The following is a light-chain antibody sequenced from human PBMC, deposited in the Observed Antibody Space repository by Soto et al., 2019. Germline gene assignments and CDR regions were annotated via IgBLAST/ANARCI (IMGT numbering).Light chain of an antibody. Sequence: QSVLTQPPSASGTPGQRVTISCSGSTSNIGRSTVSWYQQFPGAAPKLLIFGTINRPSGVPDRFSGSKSGTSASLAITGLQAEDEGDYYCQSYDSTLSARYVFGTGTKLTVL. V-gene: IGLV1-44*01. CDR1: TSNIGRST. CDR3: QSYDSTLSARYV. CDR2: GTI. J-gene: IGLJ1*01.